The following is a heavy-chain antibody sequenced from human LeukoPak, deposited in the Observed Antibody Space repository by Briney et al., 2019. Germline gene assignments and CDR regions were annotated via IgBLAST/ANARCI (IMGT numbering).Heavy chain of an antibody. CDR1: GFTFSSYG. CDR3: AKQAEYSSGWYRFNAFDI. V-gene: IGHV3-33*06. J-gene: IGHJ3*02. D-gene: IGHD6-19*01. CDR2: IWYDGSNK. Sequence: PGGSLRLSCAASGFTFSSYGMHWVPQAPGKGVEWVAVIWYDGSNKYYADSVKGRFTISRDNSKNTLYLQMNSLRAEDTAAYYCAKQAEYSSGWYRFNAFDIWGQGTMVTVSS.